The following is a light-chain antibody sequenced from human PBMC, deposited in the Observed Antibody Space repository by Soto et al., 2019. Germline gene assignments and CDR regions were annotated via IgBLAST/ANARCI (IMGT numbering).Light chain of an antibody. J-gene: IGKJ5*01. V-gene: IGKV3-15*01. Sequence: EIVMTQSPATLSVPPGDRATLSCRASESVRTNLAWYQQKPGQAPRLLISGASIRAADIPARFSGSGSGTEFTLTISTLQSEDFAVYYCQQYYDWPTITFGQGTRLE. CDR3: QQYYDWPTIT. CDR2: GAS. CDR1: ESVRTN.